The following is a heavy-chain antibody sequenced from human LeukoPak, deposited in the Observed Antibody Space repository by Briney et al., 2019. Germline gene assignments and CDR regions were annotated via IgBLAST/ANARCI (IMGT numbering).Heavy chain of an antibody. D-gene: IGHD1-26*01. J-gene: IGHJ4*02. CDR3: ASWEASTNY. Sequence: GGSLRLSCAASGFTFSGYWMSWIRQAPGKGLEWVATIKPDGRDKYYVDSVKGRFTMSRDNGKNSVYLQMNSLRAEDTAVYYCASWEASTNYWGQGTLVTVSS. CDR1: GFTFSGYW. CDR2: IKPDGRDK. V-gene: IGHV3-7*01.